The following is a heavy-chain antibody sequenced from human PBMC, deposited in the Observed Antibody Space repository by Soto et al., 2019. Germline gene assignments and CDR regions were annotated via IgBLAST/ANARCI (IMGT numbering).Heavy chain of an antibody. CDR1: GGSISSSSYY. CDR3: AGTHVVVPAARSFDYMDV. CDR2: IYYSGST. D-gene: IGHD2-2*01. V-gene: IGHV4-39*01. Sequence: SETLSLTCTVSGGSISSSSYYWGWIRQPPGKGLEWIGSIYYSGSTYYNPSLKGQVTISVDTSKNQFSLKLSSVTAADTAVYYCAGTHVVVPAARSFDYMDVWGKGTTVTVSS. J-gene: IGHJ6*03.